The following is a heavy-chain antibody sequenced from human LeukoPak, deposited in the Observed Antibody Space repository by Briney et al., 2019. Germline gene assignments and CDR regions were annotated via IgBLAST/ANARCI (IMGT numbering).Heavy chain of an antibody. D-gene: IGHD3-3*01. CDR3: ARVLPYRYDFWSGYFYYYGMDV. CDR1: GGSISSYY. V-gene: IGHV4-59*01. Sequence: SETLSLTCTVSGGSISSYYWSWIRQPPGKGLEWIWYIYYSGSTNYNPSLKSRVTISVDTSKNQFSLKLSSVTAADTAVYYCARVLPYRYDFWSGYFYYYGMDVWGQGTTVTVSS. CDR2: IYYSGST. J-gene: IGHJ6*02.